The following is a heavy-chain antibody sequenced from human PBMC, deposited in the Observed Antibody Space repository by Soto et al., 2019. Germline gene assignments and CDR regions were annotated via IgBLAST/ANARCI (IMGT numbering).Heavy chain of an antibody. CDR3: AKAYFVWSSEQPYYFDY. V-gene: IGHV3-23*01. CDR1: GFTFSNYA. D-gene: IGHD3-16*01. Sequence: EVQLLDSGGGLVQPGGSLRLSCAASGFTFSNYAMTWVRQGPGQGLEWVSGISGSGGRSYYADSVKGRFTISRDNSKSTLYLQMNRLRAEDTAVYYCAKAYFVWSSEQPYYFDYWGQGTLVTVSS. CDR2: ISGSGGRS. J-gene: IGHJ4*02.